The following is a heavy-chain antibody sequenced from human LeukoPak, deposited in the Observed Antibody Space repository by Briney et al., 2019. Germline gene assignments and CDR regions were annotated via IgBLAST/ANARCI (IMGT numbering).Heavy chain of an antibody. Sequence: SVKVSCKASGGTFSSYAISWVRQAPGQGLEWMGGIIPIFGTANYAQKFQGRVTITTDESTSTAYTELSSLRSVDTAVYYCARALRLGELPFDYWGQGTLVTVSS. CDR3: ARALRLGELPFDY. V-gene: IGHV1-69*05. CDR1: GGTFSSYA. CDR2: IIPIFGTA. J-gene: IGHJ4*02. D-gene: IGHD3-16*01.